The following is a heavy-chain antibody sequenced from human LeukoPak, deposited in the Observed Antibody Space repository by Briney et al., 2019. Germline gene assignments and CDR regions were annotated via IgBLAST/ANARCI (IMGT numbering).Heavy chain of an antibody. Sequence: GGSLRLSCAASGFTFSNYAMSWIRQAPGEGLEWVSAISVTGSSTNYADSVKGLFTISRDNSGNTLYLQMNSLRAEDTAVYYCAKSHITGGFDYRGQGTLVTVSS. CDR3: AKSHITGGFDY. CDR1: GFTFSNYA. D-gene: IGHD1-20*01. CDR2: ISVTGSST. V-gene: IGHV3-23*01. J-gene: IGHJ4*02.